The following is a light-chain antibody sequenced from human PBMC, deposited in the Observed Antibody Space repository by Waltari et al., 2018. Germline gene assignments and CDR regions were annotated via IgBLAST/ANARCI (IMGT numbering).Light chain of an antibody. CDR1: QGISTY. J-gene: IGKJ3*01. CDR3: LQNNSNPFT. CDR2: AAS. Sequence: DIQMTQSPSSLSASAGDRVTITCRASQGISTYLNWYQQKPGKAPKRLIYAASSLESGVPSRFSGSGSGTDFTLTISSLQPEDFATYYCLQNNSNPFTFGPGTKLDIK. V-gene: IGKV1-17*01.